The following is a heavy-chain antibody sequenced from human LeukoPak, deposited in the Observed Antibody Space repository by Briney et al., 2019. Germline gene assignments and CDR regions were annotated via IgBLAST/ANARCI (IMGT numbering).Heavy chain of an antibody. CDR3: AKGADYDSSGYPDY. Sequence: GRSLRLSCAASGFTFDDYAMHWVRQAPGKGLEWVSGISWNSGSIGYADSVKGRFTISRDNAKNSLYLQMNSLRAEDMALYYCAKGADYDSSGYPDYWGQGTLVTVSS. V-gene: IGHV3-9*03. CDR2: ISWNSGSI. J-gene: IGHJ4*02. D-gene: IGHD3-22*01. CDR1: GFTFDDYA.